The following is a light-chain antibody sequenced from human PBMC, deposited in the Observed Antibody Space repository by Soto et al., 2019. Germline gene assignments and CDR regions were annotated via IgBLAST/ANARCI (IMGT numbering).Light chain of an antibody. V-gene: IGKV1-33*01. CDR1: QNINNY. Sequence: DIQMTQSPSSLSASVGDRVTITCQASQNINNYLNWYQQKPGRAPKLLIYDASNLEAGVPSRFRGSGSGTDFSFTISRLQPEDIATYYCQQYENLPTFGQGTRLEIK. CDR2: DAS. CDR3: QQYENLPT. J-gene: IGKJ5*01.